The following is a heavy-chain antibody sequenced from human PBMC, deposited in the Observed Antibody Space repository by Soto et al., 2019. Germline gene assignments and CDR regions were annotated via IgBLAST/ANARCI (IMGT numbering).Heavy chain of an antibody. CDR2: IDYSGST. CDR1: GGSISSGGYY. CDR3: ARRDSGYIHGPPHYYYGLDV. Sequence: QVQLQESGPGLVKPSQTLSLTCSVSGGSISSGGYYWCWDRQHPGKGLEWIGYIDYSGSTNYNPSLKSRLSMSVDTSKNHFSLQLTSVTAADTAVYYCARRDSGYIHGPPHYYYGLDVWGQGTTVTVSS. J-gene: IGHJ6*02. D-gene: IGHD5-18*01. V-gene: IGHV4-31*03.